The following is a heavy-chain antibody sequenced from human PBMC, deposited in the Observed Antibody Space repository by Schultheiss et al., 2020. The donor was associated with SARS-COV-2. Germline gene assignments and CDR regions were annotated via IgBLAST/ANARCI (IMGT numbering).Heavy chain of an antibody. Sequence: SETLSLTCAVYGGSFSSYYWSWIRQPPGKGLEWIGEINHSGSTNYNPSLKSRVTISVDTSKNQFSLKLSSVTAADTAVYYCARTGAGSYWPRVNWFDPWGQGTLVTVSS. CDR1: GGSFSSYY. CDR2: INHSGST. D-gene: IGHD6-19*01. J-gene: IGHJ5*02. CDR3: ARTGAGSYWPRVNWFDP. V-gene: IGHV4-34*01.